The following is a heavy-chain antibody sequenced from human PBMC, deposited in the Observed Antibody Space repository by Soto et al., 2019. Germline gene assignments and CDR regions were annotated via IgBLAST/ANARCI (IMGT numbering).Heavy chain of an antibody. J-gene: IGHJ3*02. V-gene: IGHV4-31*03. Sequence: QVQLQESGPGLVKPSQTLSLTCTVSGGSISSGGYYWSWIRQHPGKGLEWIGYIYYSGSTYYNPSLKRRVTISVDTSTNQFSLKLSSVTAADTAGYYCARVKRYCSGGSCAKSAFDIWGQGTMVTVSS. CDR2: IYYSGST. CDR3: ARVKRYCSGGSCAKSAFDI. D-gene: IGHD2-15*01. CDR1: GGSISSGGYY.